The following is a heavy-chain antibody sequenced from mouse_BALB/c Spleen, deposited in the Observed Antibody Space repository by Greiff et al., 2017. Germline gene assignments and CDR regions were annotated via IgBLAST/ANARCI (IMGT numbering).Heavy chain of an antibody. CDR3: ARWWLLRGYYAMDY. CDR2: ISSGSSTI. Sequence: DVKLVESGGGLVQPGGSRKLSCAASGFTFSSFGMHWVRQAPEKGLEWVAYISSGSSTIYYADTVKGRFTISRDNPKNTLFLQMTSLRSEDTAMYYCARWWLLRGYYAMDYWGQGTSVTVSS. CDR1: GFTFSSFG. D-gene: IGHD2-3*01. V-gene: IGHV5-17*02. J-gene: IGHJ4*01.